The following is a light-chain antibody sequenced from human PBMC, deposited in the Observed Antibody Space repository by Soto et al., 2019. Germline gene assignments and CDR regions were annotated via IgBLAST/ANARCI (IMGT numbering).Light chain of an antibody. V-gene: IGKV3-20*01. CDR3: QQYGRSGT. CDR1: QSVSNNY. CDR2: GAS. Sequence: EIVLTQSPGILSPSPWERATLSCRASQSVSNNYLAWYQQKPGQAPRLLIYGASNRATGIPDRFSGSGSGTDFTLTISRLEPEDFAVYYCQQYGRSGTFGQGTKVDIK. J-gene: IGKJ1*01.